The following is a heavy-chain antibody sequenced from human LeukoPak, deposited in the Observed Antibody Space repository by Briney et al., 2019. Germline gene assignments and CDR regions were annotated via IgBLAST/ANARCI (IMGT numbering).Heavy chain of an antibody. J-gene: IGHJ4*02. CDR1: GGSISSYY. CDR3: ARAARLYYFDY. CDR2: IYYSGST. Sequence: ASETLSLTCTVSGGSISSYYWSWIRQPPGKGLEWIGYIYYSGSTNYNPSLKSRVTISVDTSKNQFSLKLSSVTAADTAVYYCARAARLYYFDYWGQGTLVTVSS. D-gene: IGHD6-6*01. V-gene: IGHV4-59*08.